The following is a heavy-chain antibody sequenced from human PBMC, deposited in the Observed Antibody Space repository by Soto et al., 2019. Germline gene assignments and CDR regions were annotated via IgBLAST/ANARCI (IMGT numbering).Heavy chain of an antibody. CDR1: GGCISNGGYS. D-gene: IGHD2-21*01. J-gene: IGHJ5*02. Sequence: PSERMSLTCAACGGCISNGGYSRSWIRKPPGKGVEWIGDIYHSGSTNYYPSLKSLVTISVDRAKNQFSLKLSSVTAADTAVYYCARALRDSPGWFDLWGQGTLVTVYS. CDR2: IYHSGST. CDR3: ARALRDSPGWFDL. V-gene: IGHV4-30-2*01.